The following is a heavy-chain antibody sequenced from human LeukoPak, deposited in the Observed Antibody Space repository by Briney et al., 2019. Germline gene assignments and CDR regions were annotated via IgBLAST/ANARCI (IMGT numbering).Heavy chain of an antibody. CDR1: GYTFTSNY. CDR2: IYPRDGST. J-gene: IGHJ6*02. Sequence: ASVKVSCKASGYTFTSNYIHWVRQAPGQGLEWMGMIYPRDGSTSYAQKFQGRVTVTRDTSTSTVHMELSGLRSEDTAVYYCARVRVGATSNGDYYYYGMDVWGQGTTVTVSS. CDR3: ARVRVGATSNGDYYYYGMDV. D-gene: IGHD1-26*01. V-gene: IGHV1-46*01.